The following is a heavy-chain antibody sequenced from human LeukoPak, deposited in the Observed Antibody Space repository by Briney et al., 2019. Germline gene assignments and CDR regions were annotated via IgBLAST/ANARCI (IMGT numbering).Heavy chain of an antibody. CDR3: ARLVAAAGTRPYYYYMDV. V-gene: IGHV4-4*09. CDR2: IYTSGST. J-gene: IGHJ6*03. CDR1: GGSISSYY. Sequence: KPSETLSLTCTVSGGSISSYYWSWIRQPPGKGLEWIGYIYTSGSTNYNPSLKSRGTISVDTSKNQFSLKLSSVTAADTAVYYCARLVAAAGTRPYYYYMDVWGKGTTVTVSS. D-gene: IGHD6-13*01.